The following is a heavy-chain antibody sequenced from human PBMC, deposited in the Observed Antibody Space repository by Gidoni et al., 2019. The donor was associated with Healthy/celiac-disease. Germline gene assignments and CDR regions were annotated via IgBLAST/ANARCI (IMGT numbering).Heavy chain of an antibody. CDR3: AREQGDV. CDR2: ISSSSRYL. V-gene: IGHV3-21*01. CDR1: GVTFSSYS. Sequence: EVQLVESGGGLVKPGGSLRLSCAASGVTFSSYSMNWVRQAPGKGLEWVSAISSSSRYLDYADSVKGRFTISRDNAKNSLYLQMNSLRAEDTAVYYCAREQGDVWGQGTTVTVSS. J-gene: IGHJ6*02.